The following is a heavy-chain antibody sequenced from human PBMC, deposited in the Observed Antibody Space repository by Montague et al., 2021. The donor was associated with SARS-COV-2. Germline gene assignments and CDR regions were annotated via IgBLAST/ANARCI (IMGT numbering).Heavy chain of an antibody. D-gene: IGHD6-13*01. J-gene: IGHJ4*02. V-gene: IGHV4-34*01. CDR2: INHSGST. CDR1: GGSFSGYY. Sequence: SETLSLTCTVYGGSFSGYYWSWIRQPPGKGLEWIGEINHSGSTNYNPSLKSRVTISVDTSKNQFSLKLSSVTAAGTAVYYCASLGIAAAGSWGDFDYWGQGTLVTVSS. CDR3: ASLGIAAAGSWGDFDY.